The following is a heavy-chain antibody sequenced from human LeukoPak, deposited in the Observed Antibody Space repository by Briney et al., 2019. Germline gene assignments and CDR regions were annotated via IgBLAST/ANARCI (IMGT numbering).Heavy chain of an antibody. Sequence: GGSLRLSCAASGFTFGSYSMNWVRQAPGKGLEWVSYISSSSSTIYYADSVEGRFTISRDNAKNSLYLQMNSLRAEDTAVYYCATLYDILTGYYRSLFDYWGQGILVTVSS. V-gene: IGHV3-48*01. CDR2: ISSSSSTI. CDR1: GFTFGSYS. D-gene: IGHD3-9*01. J-gene: IGHJ4*02. CDR3: ATLYDILTGYYRSLFDY.